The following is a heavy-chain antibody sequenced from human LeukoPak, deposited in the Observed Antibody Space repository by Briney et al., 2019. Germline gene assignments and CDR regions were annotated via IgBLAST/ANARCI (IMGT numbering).Heavy chain of an antibody. V-gene: IGHV3-7*03. J-gene: IGHJ4*02. CDR2: IKQDGSEK. D-gene: IGHD1-26*01. CDR1: GFNFNNYW. Sequence: GGSLRLSCAASGFNFNNYWMSWLRQAPGKGLEWVANIKQDGSEKYYVDSVKGRFSISRDNAKNTLYLQMNSLRAEDTAVYYCGRDLGGRSGYWGQGTLVTVSS. CDR3: GRDLGGRSGY.